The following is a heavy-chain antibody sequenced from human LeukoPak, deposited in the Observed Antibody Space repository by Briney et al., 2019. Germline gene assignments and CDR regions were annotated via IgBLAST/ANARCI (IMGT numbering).Heavy chain of an antibody. J-gene: IGHJ4*02. CDR3: ARLHLVSSGWYPIADS. CDR2: ISAYNGNT. Sequence: ASVKVSCKASGYTFTSYVISWVRRAPGRGLEWMGWISAYNGNTNYAQNLQGRVTMTTDTSTSTAYMELRSLRSDDTAVYYCARLHLVSSGWYPIADSRGQGTLVTVSS. V-gene: IGHV1-18*01. CDR1: GYTFTSYV. D-gene: IGHD6-19*01.